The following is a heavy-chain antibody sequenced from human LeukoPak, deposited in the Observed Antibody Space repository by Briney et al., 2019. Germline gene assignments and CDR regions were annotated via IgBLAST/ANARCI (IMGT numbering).Heavy chain of an antibody. CDR1: GDSMTNYY. CDR3: ARPARYCSSGSCYSDWYFDL. Sequence: PETLSLTCIFSGDSMTNYYWNWIRQPPGKGLEWIGYIFYSGRTNYNPSLKSRVTMSVDTSKKQFTLNLTSVTAADTAVYYCARPARYCSSGSCYSDWYFDLWGRGTLVTVSS. J-gene: IGHJ2*01. V-gene: IGHV4-59*08. CDR2: IFYSGRT. D-gene: IGHD2-15*01.